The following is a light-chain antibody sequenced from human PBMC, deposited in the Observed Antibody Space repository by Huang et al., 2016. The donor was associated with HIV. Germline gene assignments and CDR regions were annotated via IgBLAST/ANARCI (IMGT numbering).Light chain of an antibody. CDR3: QQYYSTTMYT. CDR1: QSLLYGFNNKNY. CDR2: WAS. V-gene: IGKV4-1*01. J-gene: IGKJ2*01. Sequence: DIVMTQSPESMAVSLGDRATINCKSSQSLLYGFNNKNYLAWYQQKPGLPPKLLIYWASTRESGVPDRFSGSGSGTDFTLTISSLQAEDVAVYYCQQYYSTTMYTFGQGTKLEIK.